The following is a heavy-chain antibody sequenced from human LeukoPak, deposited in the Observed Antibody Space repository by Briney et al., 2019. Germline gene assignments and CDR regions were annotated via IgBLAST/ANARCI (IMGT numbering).Heavy chain of an antibody. Sequence: GRSLRLSCAASGFTFSSYSMNWVRQAPGKGLEWVSSISGSSSYIYYADSVKGRFTISRDNAKNSLYLQMNSLRAEDTAVYYCATDPYSSGRELSFLFDYWGQGTLVTVSS. D-gene: IGHD6-19*01. J-gene: IGHJ4*02. CDR2: ISGSSSYI. CDR3: ATDPYSSGRELSFLFDY. CDR1: GFTFSSYS. V-gene: IGHV3-21*04.